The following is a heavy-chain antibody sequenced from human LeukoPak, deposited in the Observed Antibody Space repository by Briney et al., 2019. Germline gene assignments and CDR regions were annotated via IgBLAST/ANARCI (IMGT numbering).Heavy chain of an antibody. D-gene: IGHD3-10*01. V-gene: IGHV4-4*02. Sequence: SETLSLTCAVSGGSINNNDWWNWWSWVRQPPGKGLEWIGEIFHSGSSNYNPSLKSRVTISVDTSKNQFSLKLSSVTAADTAVYYCARVLFRAWTFSGKFGLDIWGQGTMVTVSS. J-gene: IGHJ3*02. CDR1: GGSINNNDWWNW. CDR3: ARVLFRAWTFSGKFGLDI. CDR2: IFHSGSS.